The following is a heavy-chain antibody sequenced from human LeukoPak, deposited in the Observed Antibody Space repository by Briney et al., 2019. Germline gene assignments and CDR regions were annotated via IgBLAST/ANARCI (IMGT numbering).Heavy chain of an antibody. CDR3: ARMPGEIEN. CDR1: GFTFSSYA. J-gene: IGHJ4*02. Sequence: GGSLGLSCAASGFTFSSYAMSWVRQAPGKGLEWVSAISCSGGSTYYADSVKGRFTISRDNSKNTLYLQMNSLRAEDTAVYYCARMPGEIENWGQGTLVTVSS. D-gene: IGHD3-16*01. CDR2: ISCSGGST. V-gene: IGHV3-23*01.